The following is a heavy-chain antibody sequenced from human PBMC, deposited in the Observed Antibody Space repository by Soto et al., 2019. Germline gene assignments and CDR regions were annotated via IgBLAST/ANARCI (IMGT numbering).Heavy chain of an antibody. J-gene: IGHJ4*02. V-gene: IGHV3-9*01. Sequence: GGSLRLSCAASGFTFDDYAMHWVRQAPGKGLEWVSGISWNSGSIGYADSVKGRFTISRDNAKNSLYLQMNSLRGEDTALYYCAKATMVRGVIITPFDYWGQGTLVTVSS. CDR3: AKATMVRGVIITPFDY. CDR1: GFTFDDYA. D-gene: IGHD3-10*01. CDR2: ISWNSGSI.